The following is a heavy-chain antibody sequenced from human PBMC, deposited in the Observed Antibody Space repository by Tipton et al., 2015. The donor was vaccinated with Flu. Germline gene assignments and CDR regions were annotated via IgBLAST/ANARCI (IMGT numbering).Heavy chain of an antibody. V-gene: IGHV3-7*04. Sequence: SLRLSCATSGFIFSAFWMSWVRQAPGKGLEWVANLKQDGSETYYVDSVKGRFTISRDNAKGSLYLQMDSLRSEDMGVYYCARGDAYYGSGSYPQTFDYWGQGMLVTVSS. CDR2: LKQDGSET. CDR3: ARGDAYYGSGSYPQTFDY. J-gene: IGHJ4*02. D-gene: IGHD3-10*01. CDR1: GFIFSAFW.